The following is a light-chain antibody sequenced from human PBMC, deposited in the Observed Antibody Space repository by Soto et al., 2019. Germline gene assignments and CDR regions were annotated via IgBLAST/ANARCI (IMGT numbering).Light chain of an antibody. CDR3: QQRINWPLT. Sequence: EIVLTQSPATLSLSAGERATLSCRASQSVSSYLAWYQQKPGQAPRLLIYGASNRATGIPARFSGSGSGTDFTLTISSLEPEDFAVYFCQQRINWPLTFGGGTKVEIK. CDR1: QSVSSY. J-gene: IGKJ4*01. CDR2: GAS. V-gene: IGKV3-11*01.